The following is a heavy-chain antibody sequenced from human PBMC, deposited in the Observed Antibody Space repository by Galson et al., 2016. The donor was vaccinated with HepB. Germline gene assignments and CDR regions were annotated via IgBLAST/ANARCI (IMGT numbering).Heavy chain of an antibody. Sequence: QSGAEVKKAGESLKISCKASGYSFPYYWIGWVRQKPGKGLEWMGIIYPGDSEIRYSPSFQGQVTMSVDKSISTAFLQWSSLKASDTALYYCARQYNFWSGYSESYYGMYVWGQGTLVTVSS. V-gene: IGHV5-51*01. CDR1: GYSFPYYW. CDR2: IYPGDSEI. D-gene: IGHD3-3*01. J-gene: IGHJ4*02. CDR3: ARQYNFWSGYSESYYGMYV.